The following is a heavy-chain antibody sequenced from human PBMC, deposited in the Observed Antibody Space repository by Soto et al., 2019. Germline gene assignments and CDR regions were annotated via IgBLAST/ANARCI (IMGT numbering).Heavy chain of an antibody. J-gene: IGHJ4*02. CDR3: AKEAPGGCHFFDT. D-gene: IGHD6-19*01. V-gene: IGHV3-30*18. CDR2: ISDDGSQK. CDR1: GFTFRTYG. Sequence: GGSLRLSCAASGFTFRTYGMHWVRQAPGKGLEWVAFISDDGSQKYYGDSVKGRFTISRDNSKNTLSLRMISLRTEDTSVYYCAKEAPGGCHFFDTCGQGPLVTAS.